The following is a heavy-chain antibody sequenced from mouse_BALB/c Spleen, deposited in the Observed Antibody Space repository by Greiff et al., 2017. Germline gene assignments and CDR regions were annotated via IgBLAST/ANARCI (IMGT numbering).Heavy chain of an antibody. V-gene: IGHV5-9-4*01. Sequence: EVQVVESGGGLVKPGGSLKLSCAASGFTFSSYAMSWVRQSPEKRLEWVAEISSGGSYTYYPDTVTGRFTISRDNAKNTLYLEMSSLRSEDTAMYYCAREYGNYVFAYWGQGTLVTVSA. J-gene: IGHJ3*01. CDR3: AREYGNYVFAY. CDR1: GFTFSSYA. D-gene: IGHD2-10*02. CDR2: ISSGGSYT.